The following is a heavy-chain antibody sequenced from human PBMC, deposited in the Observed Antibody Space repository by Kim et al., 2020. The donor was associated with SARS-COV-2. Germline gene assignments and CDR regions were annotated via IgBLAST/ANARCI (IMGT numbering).Heavy chain of an antibody. CDR1: GGSISSYY. Sequence: SETLSLTCTVSGGSISSYYWSWIRQPPGKGLEWIGYIYYSGSTNYNPSLKSRVTISVDTSKNQFSLKLSSVTAADTAVYYCARINMYSGSYSDYWGQGTLVTVSS. V-gene: IGHV4-59*01. CDR3: ARINMYSGSYSDY. J-gene: IGHJ4*02. CDR2: IYYSGST. D-gene: IGHD1-26*01.